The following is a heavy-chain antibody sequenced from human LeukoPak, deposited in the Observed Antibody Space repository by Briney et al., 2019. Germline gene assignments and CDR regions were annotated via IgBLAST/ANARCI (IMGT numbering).Heavy chain of an antibody. J-gene: IGHJ4*02. CDR2: VFFSGST. V-gene: IGHV4-59*11. D-gene: IGHD1-26*01. CDR3: ARVVWELLGAHL. Sequence: SETLSLTCSVSGDSIRSHYWSWIRQPPGKRPEWIGHVFFSGSTTYNPTLEGRVTISIDTSGSQFSLKLTSVTAADTAVYHCARVVWELLGAHLWGQGILLSVSS. CDR1: GDSIRSHY.